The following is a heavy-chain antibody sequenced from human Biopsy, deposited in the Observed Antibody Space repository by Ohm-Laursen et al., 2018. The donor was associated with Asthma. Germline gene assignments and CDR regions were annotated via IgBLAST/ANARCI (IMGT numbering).Heavy chain of an antibody. CDR3: AREGGDYLSGYYYYYGMDV. J-gene: IGHJ6*02. D-gene: IGHD4-17*01. CDR1: GFTFSSYG. V-gene: IGHV3-30*03. Sequence: RSLRLSCAASGFTFSSYGMHWVRQAPGKGLEWVARILYDGSNVKYADSVKGRFTISRDNSKNTLYLQMNSLRAEDTAVYYCAREGGDYLSGYYYYYGMDVWGQGTTVTVSS. CDR2: ILYDGSNV.